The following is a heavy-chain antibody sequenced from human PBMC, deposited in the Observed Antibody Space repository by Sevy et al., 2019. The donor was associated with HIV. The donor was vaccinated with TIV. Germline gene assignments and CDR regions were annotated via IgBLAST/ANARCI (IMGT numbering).Heavy chain of an antibody. CDR2: MKQDGSEK. CDR1: GFTFSSYW. D-gene: IGHD5-18*01. J-gene: IGHJ4*02. Sequence: GGSLRLSCAASGFTFSSYWMSWVRQAPGKGLEWVATMKQDGSEKYYVDSVKGRFTISRDNAKHSLYLQMNSLRAEDTDVYYCVREGLGGFSYSLDCQGQGTLVTVSS. CDR3: VREGLGGFSYSLDC. V-gene: IGHV3-7*01.